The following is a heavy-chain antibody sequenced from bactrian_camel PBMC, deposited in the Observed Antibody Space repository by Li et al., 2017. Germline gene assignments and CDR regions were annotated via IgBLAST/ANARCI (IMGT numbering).Heavy chain of an antibody. D-gene: IGHD2*01. V-gene: IGHV3S54*01. J-gene: IGHJ6*01. CDR3: AASLGRTYCSRAYYFLTPPRSSVS. CDR2: LYTAGDST. CDR1: DEGVYGSAC. Sequence: HVQLVESGGGSVQTGGSLKLSCVASDEGVYGSACMAWFRQAPGQKREAVAALYTAGDSTFYADSVKGRFTISQDNFKKTVYLQMNSLKPEDTALYYCAASLGRTYCSRAYYFLTPPRSSVSGARGPRSPSP.